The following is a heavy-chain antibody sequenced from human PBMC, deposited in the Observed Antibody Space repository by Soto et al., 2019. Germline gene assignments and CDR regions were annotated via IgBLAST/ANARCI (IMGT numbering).Heavy chain of an antibody. CDR1: GFTVTRYS. CDR3: ARESEDLTSNFDY. CDR2: ISSTTNYI. V-gene: IGHV3-21*06. Sequence: GGSLRLSCAASGFTVTRYSMNWVRQAPGKGLEWVSSISSTTNYIYYGDSMKGRFTISRDNAKNSLYLEMNSLRAEDTAVYYCARESEDLTSNFDYWGQGTLVTVSS. J-gene: IGHJ4*02.